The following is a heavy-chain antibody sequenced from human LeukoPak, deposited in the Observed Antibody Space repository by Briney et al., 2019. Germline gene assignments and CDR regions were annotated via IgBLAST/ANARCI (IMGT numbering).Heavy chain of an antibody. CDR1: GFTFSSYG. V-gene: IGHV3-NL1*01. D-gene: IGHD5-24*01. J-gene: IGHJ4*02. CDR3: ARGDGYNFFDY. Sequence: PGRSLRLSCAASGFTFSSYGMHWVREAPGKGLEWVSRINSGGSSTNYADSVKGRFTISRDNSENTLYLQMKSLRAEDTAVYYCARGDGYNFFDYWGQGTLVTVSS. CDR2: INSGGSST.